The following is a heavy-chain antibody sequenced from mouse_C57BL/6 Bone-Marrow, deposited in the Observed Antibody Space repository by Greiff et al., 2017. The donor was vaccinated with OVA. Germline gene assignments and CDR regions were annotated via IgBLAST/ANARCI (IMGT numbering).Heavy chain of an antibody. CDR1: GYTFTSYW. D-gene: IGHD2-4*01. J-gene: IGHJ1*03. Sequence: QVQLQQPGAELVKPGASVKMSCKASGYTFTSYWITWVKQRPGQGLEWIGDIYPGSGSTNYNEKFKSKATLTVDKSSSTAYMQISSLTSEDSAVYYCASYDSDWYFDVWGTGTTVTVSS. CDR3: ASYDSDWYFDV. V-gene: IGHV1-55*01. CDR2: IYPGSGST.